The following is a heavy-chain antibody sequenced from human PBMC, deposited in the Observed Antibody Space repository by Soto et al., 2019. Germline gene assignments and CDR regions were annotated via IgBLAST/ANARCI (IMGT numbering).Heavy chain of an antibody. Sequence: QLQLQESGPGLVKPSETLSLTCAVSGGSISSSTYYWGWIRQPPGKGLEWIGRIYYSGGTYYNPSLQPRVNRAVGTAKCQLSLKLDSVAAAVPAVYYCASSGGFPPWGQGTMVTVSS. J-gene: IGHJ3*01. CDR1: GGSISSSTYY. CDR2: IYYSGGT. CDR3: ASSGGFPP. V-gene: IGHV4-39*01. D-gene: IGHD3-10*01.